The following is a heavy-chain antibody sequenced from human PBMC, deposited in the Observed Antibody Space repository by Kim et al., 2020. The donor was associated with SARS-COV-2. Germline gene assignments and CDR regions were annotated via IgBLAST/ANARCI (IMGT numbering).Heavy chain of an antibody. CDR1: GGSISSYY. Sequence: SETLSLTCTVSGGSISSYYWSWIRQPPGKGLEWIGYIYYSGSTNYNPSLKSRVTISVDTSKNQFSLKLSSVTAADTAVYYCARVGLLSPSPDGMDVWGQGTTVTVSS. CDR2: IYYSGST. D-gene: IGHD3-22*01. J-gene: IGHJ6*02. CDR3: ARVGLLSPSPDGMDV. V-gene: IGHV4-59*01.